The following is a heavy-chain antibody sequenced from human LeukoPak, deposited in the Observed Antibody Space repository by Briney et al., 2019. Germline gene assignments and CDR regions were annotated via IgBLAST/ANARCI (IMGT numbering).Heavy chain of an antibody. V-gene: IGHV3-74*01. CDR1: GFTFSSYW. CDR2: INSGGSST. CDR3: ARDAKPDSKTTSPNY. J-gene: IGHJ4*02. Sequence: GGSLRLSCAASGFTFSSYWMHWVRQIPGKGLVWVSRINSGGSSTNYADSVKGRFTISRDNAKNTLYLQMNSLRAEDTAVYYCARDAKPDSKTTSPNYWGQGTLVTVSS. D-gene: IGHD2/OR15-2a*01.